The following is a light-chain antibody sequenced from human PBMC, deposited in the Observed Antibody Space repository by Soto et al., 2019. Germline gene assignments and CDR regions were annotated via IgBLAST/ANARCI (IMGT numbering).Light chain of an antibody. CDR1: SSDVGGYNY. Sequence: HSVLTQAASVSGSPGQSSTISCTRTSSDVGGYNYVSWCQQHPGKAPKLMIYDVSNRPSGVSNRFSGSKSGNTASLTISGLQAEDEADYYCSSYTSSSTLFYVFGTGTKVTVL. CDR2: DVS. CDR3: SSYTSSSTLFYV. V-gene: IGLV2-14*01. J-gene: IGLJ1*01.